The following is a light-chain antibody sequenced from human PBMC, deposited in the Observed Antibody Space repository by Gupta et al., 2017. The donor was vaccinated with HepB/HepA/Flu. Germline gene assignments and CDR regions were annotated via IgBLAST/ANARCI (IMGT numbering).Light chain of an antibody. CDR1: SGSVSSYNY. CDR2: YTC. J-gene: IGLJ3*02. CDR3: TQYMSSGNWV. Sequence: QTVVTQEPSLSVSPGGTVTLTCSLTSGSVSSYNYPSWYQQTPAPAPRLLFYYTCSRPAGLPGLFSASCVATTAVLTITGAEGEDASYYYYTQYMSSGNWVFGGGTKLTVL. V-gene: IGLV8-61*01.